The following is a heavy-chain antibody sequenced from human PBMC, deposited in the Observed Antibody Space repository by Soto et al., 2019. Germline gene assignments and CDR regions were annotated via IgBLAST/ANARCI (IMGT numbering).Heavy chain of an antibody. V-gene: IGHV3-30-3*01. D-gene: IGHD2-2*01. Sequence: QVQLVESGGGVVQPGRSLRLSCAASGFTFSSYAMHWVRQAPGKGLEWVAVISYDGSNKYYADSVKGRVTISRDNSENTLYLQMNSLRAEDTAVYYCARDGGDIVLVPAAAYNWFDPWGQGTLVTVSS. CDR3: ARDGGDIVLVPAAAYNWFDP. CDR2: ISYDGSNK. CDR1: GFTFSSYA. J-gene: IGHJ5*02.